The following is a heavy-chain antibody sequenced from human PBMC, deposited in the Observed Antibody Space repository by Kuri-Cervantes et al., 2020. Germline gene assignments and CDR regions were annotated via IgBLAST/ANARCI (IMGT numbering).Heavy chain of an antibody. V-gene: IGHV3-23*01. D-gene: IGHD6-19*01. CDR2: ISGSGGST. Sequence: GGSLRLSCAASGFTFSSYAMSWVRQAPGKGLEWVSAISGSGGSTYYADSVKGRFTISRDNSKNTLYLQMNSLRAEDTAVYYCARDWVAVAGTGWFDPWGQGTLVTVSS. CDR1: GFTFSSYA. J-gene: IGHJ5*02. CDR3: ARDWVAVAGTGWFDP.